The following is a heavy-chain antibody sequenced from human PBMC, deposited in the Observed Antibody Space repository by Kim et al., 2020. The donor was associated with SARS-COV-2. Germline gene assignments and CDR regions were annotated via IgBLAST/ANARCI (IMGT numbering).Heavy chain of an antibody. Sequence: PSGGSTSYAQKFQGRVTMTRDTSTSTVYMELSSLGSEDTAVYYCARDEGYWGQGTLVTVSS. CDR2: PSGGST. J-gene: IGHJ4*02. V-gene: IGHV1-46*01. CDR3: ARDEGY.